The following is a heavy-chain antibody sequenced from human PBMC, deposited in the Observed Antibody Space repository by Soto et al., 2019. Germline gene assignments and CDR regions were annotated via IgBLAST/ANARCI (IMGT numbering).Heavy chain of an antibody. V-gene: IGHV3-30*03. CDR1: GFPFTSYG. CDR2: ISYDGSDK. CDR3: VGGQYYFDY. Sequence: QVQLVESGGGVVQPGRSLRLSCAASGFPFTSYGMHWVREGPDKGLEWVAIISYDGSDKYYADSVKGRFTISRDNSKNTQYLQMNSLSPEDTALYYCVGGQYYFDYRGQGPLVIVSS. D-gene: IGHD3-10*01. J-gene: IGHJ4*02.